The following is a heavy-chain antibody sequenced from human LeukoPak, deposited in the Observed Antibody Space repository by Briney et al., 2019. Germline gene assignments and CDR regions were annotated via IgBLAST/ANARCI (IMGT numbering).Heavy chain of an antibody. D-gene: IGHD2-2*01. CDR2: IIPIFGTA. CDR3: AREKVGGGLGYCSSTSCYFDY. J-gene: IGHJ4*02. Sequence: SVKVSCKASGYTFTSYAVSWVRQAPGQGLEWMGGIIPIFGTANYAQKFQGRVTITTDESTSTAYMELRSLRSEDTAVYYCAREKVGGGLGYCSSTSCYFDYWGQGTLVTVSS. CDR1: GYTFTSYA. V-gene: IGHV1-69*05.